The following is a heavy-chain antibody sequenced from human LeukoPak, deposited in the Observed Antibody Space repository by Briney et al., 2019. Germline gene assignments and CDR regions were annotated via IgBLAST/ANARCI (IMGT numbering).Heavy chain of an antibody. D-gene: IGHD3-22*01. V-gene: IGHV4-59*11. Sequence: PSETLSLTCDVSGYSISSDHYWGWIRQPPGKGLEWIGYIYYSGSTNYNPSLKSRVTISVDTSKNQFSLKLSSVTAADTAVYYCARGDAGLYYDSSASGSWFDPWGQGTLVTVSS. CDR3: ARGDAGLYYDSSASGSWFDP. CDR2: IYYSGST. CDR1: GYSISSDHY. J-gene: IGHJ5*02.